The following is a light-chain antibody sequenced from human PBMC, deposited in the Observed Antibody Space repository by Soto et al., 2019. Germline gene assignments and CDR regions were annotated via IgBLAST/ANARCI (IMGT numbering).Light chain of an antibody. Sequence: DIQMTQSPSTLSASLGDRVTITCRASQSISSWLAWYQQKPGKAPTLLSYNASSLESGLPSRLSGSGCGTEFTLTISSLQPDDFAPYYCQEYNTYTCTFGQGTKLEIK. CDR3: QEYNTYTCT. V-gene: IGKV1-5*03. CDR1: QSISSW. J-gene: IGKJ2*02. CDR2: NAS.